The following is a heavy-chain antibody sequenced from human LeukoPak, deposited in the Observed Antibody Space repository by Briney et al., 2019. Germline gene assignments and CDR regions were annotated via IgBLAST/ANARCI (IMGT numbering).Heavy chain of an antibody. CDR1: GGSISSYY. V-gene: IGHV4-59*01. CDR2: IDYSGST. CDR3: ARDPVAGTQGGAFDI. D-gene: IGHD6-19*01. J-gene: IGHJ3*02. Sequence: KPSQSLSLTCTVSGGSISSYYWSWIRHPPGKGLEWIGYIDYSGSTNYNPSLKSPVTISVDTSKNQFSLKLSSVTAADTAVYYCARDPVAGTQGGAFDIWGQGTMVTVSS.